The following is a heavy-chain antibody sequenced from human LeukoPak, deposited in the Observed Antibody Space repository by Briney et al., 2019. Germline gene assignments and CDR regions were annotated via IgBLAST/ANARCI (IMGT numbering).Heavy chain of an antibody. V-gene: IGHV4-59*12. J-gene: IGHJ5*02. D-gene: IGHD3-22*01. CDR2: IYYTGST. CDR1: GGHISSYY. Sequence: SETLSLTCSVSGGHISSYYWSWIRQPPGKGLEWIGYIYYTGSTNYNPSLKSRVTMSVDTSKNQFSLKLSSVTAADTAVYYCARENYYDSSGYQPWGQGTLVTVSS. CDR3: ARENYYDSSGYQP.